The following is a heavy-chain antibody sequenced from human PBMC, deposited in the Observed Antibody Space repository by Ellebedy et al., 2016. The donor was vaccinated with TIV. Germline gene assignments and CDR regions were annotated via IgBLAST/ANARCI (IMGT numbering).Heavy chain of an antibody. CDR1: GGSISSGSYY. V-gene: IGHV4-61*02. J-gene: IGHJ5*02. CDR3: ARGEEVGYCSSTSCYSWFDP. D-gene: IGHD2-2*02. CDR2: IYTSGST. Sequence: SETLSLXXTVSGGSISSGSYYWSWIRQPAGKGLEWIGRIYTSGSTNYNLSLKSRVTMSVDTSKNQFSLKLSSVTAADTAVYYCARGEEVGYCSSTSCYSWFDPWGQGTLVTVSS.